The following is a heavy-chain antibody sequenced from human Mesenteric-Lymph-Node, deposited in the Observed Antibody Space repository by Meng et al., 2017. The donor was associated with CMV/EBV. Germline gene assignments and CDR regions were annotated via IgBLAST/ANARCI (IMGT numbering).Heavy chain of an antibody. V-gene: IGHV4-38-2*02. Sequence: SETLSLTCTVSGYSISSAYYWASLRQPPGKGLEWIGKIHRGGSTYYNPSLKSRVTISLDTSKNQFSLRLISVTTADTAMYYCAKIGYCGRTSCSGHRHDPWGQGTLVTVSS. CDR1: GYSISSAYY. J-gene: IGHJ5*02. CDR3: AKIGYCGRTSCSGHRHDP. CDR2: IHRGGST. D-gene: IGHD2-2*01.